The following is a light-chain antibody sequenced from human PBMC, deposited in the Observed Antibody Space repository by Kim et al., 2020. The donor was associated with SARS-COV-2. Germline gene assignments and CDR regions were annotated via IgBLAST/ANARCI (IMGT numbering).Light chain of an antibody. CDR2: AAS. V-gene: IGKV1-39*01. J-gene: IGKJ2*01. Sequence: DIQMTQSPFSLSASVGDRVTITCRASQSISTYLNWYQQKPGKAPKLLIYAASSLPSGVPSRFSGSGSGTDFTLTISSLKPEDFATYYCQQGYSTFGQGTKLEI. CDR1: QSISTY. CDR3: QQGYST.